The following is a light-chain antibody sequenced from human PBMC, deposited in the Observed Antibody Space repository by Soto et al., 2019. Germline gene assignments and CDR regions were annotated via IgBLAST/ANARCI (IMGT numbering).Light chain of an antibody. CDR2: LNSDGSH. V-gene: IGLV4-69*01. J-gene: IGLJ3*02. Sequence: QPVLTQSPSASASLGASVKLTCTLSSVHSGYAIAWHQQQPEKGPRYLMKLNSDGSHSKGDGIPDRFSGSSSGSERYLTISSPQSEDEADYYCQTWGTGIWVFGGGTKLTVL. CDR1: SVHSGYA. CDR3: QTWGTGIWV.